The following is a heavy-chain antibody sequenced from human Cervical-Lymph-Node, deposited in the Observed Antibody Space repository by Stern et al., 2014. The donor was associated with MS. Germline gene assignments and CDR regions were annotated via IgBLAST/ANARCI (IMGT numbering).Heavy chain of an antibody. D-gene: IGHD2-21*02. J-gene: IGHJ4*02. CDR3: ARGDSVGDWYFDF. V-gene: IGHV3-9*01. Sequence: VQLVESGGGLVQPGKSLRLSCAASGFTFADYAMHWVRQVPGGGLEWVAGLSWNSGAIGYSDSVKGRFTISRDNAENSLYLQMDSLRAEDTALYYCARGDSVGDWYFDFWGQGTLVTVSS. CDR2: LSWNSGAI. CDR1: GFTFADYA.